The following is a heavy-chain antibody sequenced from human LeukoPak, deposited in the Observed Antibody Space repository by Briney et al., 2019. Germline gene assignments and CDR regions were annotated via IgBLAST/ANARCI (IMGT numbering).Heavy chain of an antibody. J-gene: IGHJ4*02. V-gene: IGHV3-43*02. Sequence: GGSLRLACAASGFTFDDYAMHWVRQAPGKGLEWVSLISGDGGSTYYADSVKGRFTISRDNSKNSLYLQMNSLRTEDTALYYCAKNSGYDFSLDYWGQGTLVTVSS. D-gene: IGHD5-12*01. CDR3: AKNSGYDFSLDY. CDR2: ISGDGGST. CDR1: GFTFDDYA.